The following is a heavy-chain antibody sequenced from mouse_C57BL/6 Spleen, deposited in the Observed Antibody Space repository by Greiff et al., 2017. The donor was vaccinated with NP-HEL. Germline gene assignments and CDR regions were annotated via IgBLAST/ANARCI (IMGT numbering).Heavy chain of an antibody. D-gene: IGHD1-1*02. CDR3: ARYPPYGDAMDY. Sequence: EVQGVESGGGLVQPGGSLSLSCAASGFTFTDYYMSWVRQPPGKALEWLGFIRNKANGYTTEYSASVKGRFTISRDNSQSILYLQMNALRAEDSATYYGARYPPYGDAMDYWGQGTSVTVSS. J-gene: IGHJ4*01. V-gene: IGHV7-3*01. CDR2: IRNKANGYTT. CDR1: GFTFTDYY.